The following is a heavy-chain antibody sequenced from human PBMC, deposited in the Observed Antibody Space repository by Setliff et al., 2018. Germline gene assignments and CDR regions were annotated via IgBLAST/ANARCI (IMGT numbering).Heavy chain of an antibody. CDR3: AFNSGWYGYYFDY. D-gene: IGHD6-19*01. V-gene: IGHV4-39*07. Sequence: SETLSLTCTVSGGSISSSSYYWGWSRQPPGKGLAWIGSIDYSGSTYYNPSLKSRVTLSVDTSKTQFSLKLSSVTAADTAVYYCAFNSGWYGYYFDYWGQGTLVTVSS. CDR1: GGSISSSSYY. J-gene: IGHJ4*02. CDR2: IDYSGST.